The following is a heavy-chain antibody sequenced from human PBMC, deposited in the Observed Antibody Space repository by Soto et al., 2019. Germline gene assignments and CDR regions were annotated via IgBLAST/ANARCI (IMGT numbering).Heavy chain of an antibody. CDR2: INAGNGNT. CDR1: GYTFTSYA. D-gene: IGHD2-21*02. V-gene: IGHV1-3*05. CDR3: ARSIVVVTALGY. J-gene: IGHJ4*02. Sequence: QVQLVQSGAEEKKPGASVKVSCKASGYTFTSYAMHWVRQAPGQRLEWMGWINAGNGNTKYSQKFQGRVTITRDTSASTAHMELGRLRSEDTAVEYCARSIVVVTALGYWGQGTLVTVSS.